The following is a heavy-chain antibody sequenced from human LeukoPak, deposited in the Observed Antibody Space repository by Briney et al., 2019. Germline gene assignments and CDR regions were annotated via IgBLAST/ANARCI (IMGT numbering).Heavy chain of an antibody. J-gene: IGHJ4*02. CDR2: ISGSGNTI. D-gene: IGHD4-23*01. V-gene: IGHV3-48*03. CDR1: GFTFSSYE. Sequence: PGGSLRLSCVVSGFTFSSYEMNWVRQAPGKGLEWVSYISGSGNTIYYADSAKGRFTISRDNAKNSLYLQMNSLRVEDTAVYYCARDLRWAFHYWGQGTLVTVSS. CDR3: ARDLRWAFHY.